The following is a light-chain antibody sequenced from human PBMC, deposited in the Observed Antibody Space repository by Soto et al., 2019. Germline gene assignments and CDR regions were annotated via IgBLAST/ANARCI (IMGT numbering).Light chain of an antibody. CDR1: SSDVGGYNY. Sequence: QSALTQPASVSGSPGQSITISYTGTSSDVGGYNYVSWYQHHPGKAPKLMIYDVSNRPSGVSNRFSGSKSGNTASLTISGLQPEDEADYYCCSYTTSNTCQIVFGTGTKVTVL. J-gene: IGLJ1*01. CDR3: CSYTTSNTCQIV. CDR2: DVS. V-gene: IGLV2-14*03.